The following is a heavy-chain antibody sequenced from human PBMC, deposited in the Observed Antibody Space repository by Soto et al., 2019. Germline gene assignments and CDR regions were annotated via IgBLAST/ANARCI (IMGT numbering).Heavy chain of an antibody. CDR2: IDPSDSYT. J-gene: IGHJ6*02. CDR1: GYSFTSYW. V-gene: IGHV5-10-1*01. D-gene: IGHD4-17*01. Sequence: PGESLKISCKGPGYSFTSYWISWVRQMPGKGLEWMGRIDPSDSYTNYSPSFQGHVTISADKSISTAYLQWSSLKASDTAMYYCARQATGTNYYYGMDVWGQGTTVTVSS. CDR3: ARQATGTNYYYGMDV.